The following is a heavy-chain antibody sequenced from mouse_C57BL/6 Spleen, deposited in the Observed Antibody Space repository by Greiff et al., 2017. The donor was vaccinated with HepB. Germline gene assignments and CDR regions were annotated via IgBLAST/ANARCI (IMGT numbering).Heavy chain of an antibody. CDR1: GYAFSSYW. CDR3: ERKGTGTRGFAY. V-gene: IGHV1-80*01. D-gene: IGHD4-1*01. J-gene: IGHJ3*01. CDR2: IYPGDGDT. Sequence: QVQLQQSGAELVKPGASVKISCKASGYAFSSYWMNWVKQRPGKGLEWIGQIYPGDGDTNYNGKFKGKATLTADKSSSTAYMQLSSLTSEDSAVYFCERKGTGTRGFAYWGQGTLVTVSA.